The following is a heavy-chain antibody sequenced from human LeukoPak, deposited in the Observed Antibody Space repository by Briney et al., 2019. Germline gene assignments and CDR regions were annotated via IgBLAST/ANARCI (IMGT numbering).Heavy chain of an antibody. Sequence: GGSLRLSCAASGFTFSSYWMSWVRQAPGKGLEWVANIKQDGSEKYYVDSVKGRFTISRDNAKNSLYLQMNSLRAEDTAVYYCAREGYDILTGYSPVDYWGQGTLVTVSS. CDR2: IKQDGSEK. V-gene: IGHV3-7*01. D-gene: IGHD3-9*01. J-gene: IGHJ4*02. CDR3: AREGYDILTGYSPVDY. CDR1: GFTFSSYW.